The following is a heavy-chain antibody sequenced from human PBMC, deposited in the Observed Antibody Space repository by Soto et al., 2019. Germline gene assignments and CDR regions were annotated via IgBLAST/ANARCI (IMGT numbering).Heavy chain of an antibody. CDR1: GYTFTSYA. CDR3: ARGARIPSFEEFPLYYFDY. J-gene: IGHJ4*02. Sequence: ASVKVSCKACGYTFTSYAMHWVRQAPGQRLEWMGWINAGNGNTKYSQKFQGRVTITRDTSASTAYMELSSLRSEDTAVYYCARGARIPSFEEFPLYYFDYRGQGTLVTVSS. V-gene: IGHV1-3*01. CDR2: INAGNGNT. D-gene: IGHD3-10*01.